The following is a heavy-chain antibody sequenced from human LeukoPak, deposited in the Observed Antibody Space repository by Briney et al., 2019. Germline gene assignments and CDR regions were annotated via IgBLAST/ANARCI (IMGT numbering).Heavy chain of an antibody. CDR3: ARDIQLWANWFDP. J-gene: IGHJ5*02. V-gene: IGHV3-21*01. Sequence: PGGSLRLSCAASGFTFSSYSMNWVRQAPGKGLEWVSSISSSSSYIYYADSVKGRFTISRDNSKNTLYLQMNSLRAEDTAVYYCARDIQLWANWFDPWGQGTLVTVSS. CDR2: ISSSSSYI. CDR1: GFTFSSYS. D-gene: IGHD5-18*01.